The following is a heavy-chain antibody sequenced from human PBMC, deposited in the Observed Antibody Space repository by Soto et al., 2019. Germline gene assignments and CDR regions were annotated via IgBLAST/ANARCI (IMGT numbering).Heavy chain of an antibody. Sequence: ASVKVSCKASGYTFTSYDINWVRQATGQGLEWMGWMNPNSGNTGYAQKFQGRVTMTRNTSISTAYMELSSLRSEDTAVYYCARYIAARLGDAFDIWGQGTMVTVSS. V-gene: IGHV1-8*01. CDR1: GYTFTSYD. CDR3: ARYIAARLGDAFDI. J-gene: IGHJ3*02. CDR2: MNPNSGNT. D-gene: IGHD6-6*01.